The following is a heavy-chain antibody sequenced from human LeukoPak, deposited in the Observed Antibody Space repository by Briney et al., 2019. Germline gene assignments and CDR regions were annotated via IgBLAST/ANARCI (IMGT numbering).Heavy chain of an antibody. CDR1: GFTFSNYG. J-gene: IGHJ4*02. CDR3: SRDSIPMVRGPTNTDY. Sequence: GGSLRLSCAASGFTFSNYGMHWVRQAPGKGLEWVAMIWYDGNEKYYADSVKGRFTVSRDNSKNTLYLQMNSLRAEDTALYYCSRDSIPMVRGPTNTDYWGQGTLVTVSS. V-gene: IGHV3-33*08. CDR2: IWYDGNEK. D-gene: IGHD3-10*01.